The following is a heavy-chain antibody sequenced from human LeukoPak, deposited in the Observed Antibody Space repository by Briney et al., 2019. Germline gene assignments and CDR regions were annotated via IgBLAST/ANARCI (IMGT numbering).Heavy chain of an antibody. Sequence: SETLSLTCTVSGGSISSGGYYWSWIRQPPGKGLEWIGYIYHSESTYYNPSLKSRVTISVDRSKNQFSLKLSSVTAADTAVYYCARDAYCGGDCYSIFRYYYYYMDVWGKGTTVTVSS. CDR2: IYHSEST. J-gene: IGHJ6*03. CDR1: GGSISSGGYY. CDR3: ARDAYCGGDCYSIFRYYYYYMDV. V-gene: IGHV4-30-2*01. D-gene: IGHD2-21*01.